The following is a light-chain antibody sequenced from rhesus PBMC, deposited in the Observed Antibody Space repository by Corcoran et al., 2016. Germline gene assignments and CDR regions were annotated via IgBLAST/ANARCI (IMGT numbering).Light chain of an antibody. CDR3: LHCHTSPWT. Sequence: DIQMTQSPSSLSASVGDRVTITCRASHAISPWLAWYQQKPGKAPTLLIYKASSLQAGVPSRVSGSGSGTEFTLTITNLQPEDFATYFCLHCHTSPWTFGQGTKVEI. J-gene: IGKJ1*01. V-gene: IGKV1-21*01. CDR1: HAISPW. CDR2: KAS.